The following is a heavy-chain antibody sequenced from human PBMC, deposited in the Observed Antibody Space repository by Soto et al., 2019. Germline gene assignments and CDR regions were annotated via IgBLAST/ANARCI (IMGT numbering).Heavy chain of an antibody. J-gene: IGHJ6*02. CDR1: GFTFSSYA. V-gene: IGHV3-64*01. CDR3: ARRIPFGYGMDV. D-gene: IGHD2-21*01. Sequence: EVQLVESGGGLVQPGGSLRLSCAASGFTFSSYAMHWVRQAPGKGLEYVSAITSNGGNTDYASSVKGRFTISRDNSKNTLYLQMGSLRAEDMAVYCCARRIPFGYGMDVWGQGTTVTVSS. CDR2: ITSNGGNT.